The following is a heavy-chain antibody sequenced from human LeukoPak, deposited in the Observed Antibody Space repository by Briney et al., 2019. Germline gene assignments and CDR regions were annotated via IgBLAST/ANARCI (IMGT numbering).Heavy chain of an antibody. Sequence: GGSLRLSCAASGFTFSNAWMNWVRQAPGKGLEWVSYISSSSSTIYYADSVKGRFTISRDNAKNSLYLQMNSLRAEDTAVYYCARDPVTIDYWGQGTLVTVSS. D-gene: IGHD4-17*01. J-gene: IGHJ4*02. CDR2: ISSSSSTI. CDR1: GFTFSNAW. CDR3: ARDPVTIDY. V-gene: IGHV3-48*04.